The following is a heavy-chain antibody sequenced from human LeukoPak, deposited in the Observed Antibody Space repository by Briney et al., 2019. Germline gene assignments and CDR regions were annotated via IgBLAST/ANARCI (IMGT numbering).Heavy chain of an antibody. CDR2: MSGSGDTT. D-gene: IGHD1-26*01. Sequence: KPGGSLGLSCAASGFTFSSYAMSWVRQAPGTGLEWVSVMSGSGDTTYYADSVKGRFTISRDNSKNTLYLQMNSLRVEDTAVYYCAKDPFVEARSLWFDPWGQGTLVTVSS. V-gene: IGHV3-23*01. J-gene: IGHJ5*02. CDR3: AKDPFVEARSLWFDP. CDR1: GFTFSSYA.